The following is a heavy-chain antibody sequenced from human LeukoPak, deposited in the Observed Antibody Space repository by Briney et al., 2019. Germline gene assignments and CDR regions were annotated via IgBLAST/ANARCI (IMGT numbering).Heavy chain of an antibody. V-gene: IGHV4-61*02. CDR2: IYTSGST. D-gene: IGHD3-10*01. CDR3: ARDRDYGSGD. CDR1: GGSISSGSYY. J-gene: IGHJ4*02. Sequence: SETLSLTCTVSGGSISSGSYYWSWIRQPAGKGLEWIGRIYTSGSTNYNPSLKSRVTISVDTSKNQFSLKLSSVTAADTAVYYCARDRDYGSGDWGQGTLVTVSS.